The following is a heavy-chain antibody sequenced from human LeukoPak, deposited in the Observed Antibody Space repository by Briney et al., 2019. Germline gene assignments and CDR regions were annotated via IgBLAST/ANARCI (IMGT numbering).Heavy chain of an antibody. CDR1: GFTFSIYT. V-gene: IGHV3-21*01. CDR3: ARDGGYGYFDY. J-gene: IGHJ4*02. Sequence: GGSLRLSCAASGFTFSIYTMNWVRQAPGKGLEWASSISSSSSYIYYADSVKGRFTISRDNAKNSLYLQMNSLRAEDTAVYYCARDGGYGYFDYWGQGTLVTVSS. D-gene: IGHD5-18*01. CDR2: ISSSSSYI.